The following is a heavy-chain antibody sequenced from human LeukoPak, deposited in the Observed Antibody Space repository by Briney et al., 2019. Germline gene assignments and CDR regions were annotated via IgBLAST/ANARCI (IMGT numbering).Heavy chain of an antibody. Sequence: PGGSLRLSCAASGFTFSSYAMSWVRQAPGKGLEWVSAISGSGGSTYYADSVKGRFTISRDNSKNTLYLQMNSLRAEDTAVYYCAKDPPLRFLEWLSAPTYMDVWGKGTTVTVSS. CDR3: AKDPPLRFLEWLSAPTYMDV. CDR1: GFTFSSYA. D-gene: IGHD3-3*01. J-gene: IGHJ6*03. V-gene: IGHV3-23*01. CDR2: ISGSGGST.